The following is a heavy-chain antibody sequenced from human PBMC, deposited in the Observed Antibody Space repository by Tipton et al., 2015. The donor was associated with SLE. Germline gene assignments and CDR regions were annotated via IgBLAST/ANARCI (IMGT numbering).Heavy chain of an antibody. CDR3: ARGLGSGWYTDYYYYMDV. CDR1: GFTFSGSG. V-gene: IGHV3-33*01. CDR2: IWYDGSDK. J-gene: IGHJ6*03. Sequence: SLRLSCVASGFTFSGSGMHWVRQAPGKGLEWVAVIWYDGSDKYYADSVKGRFTISRDNSRNTLYLQMNSLRAEDTALYYCARGLGSGWYTDYYYYMDVWGKGTTVTVSS. D-gene: IGHD6-19*01.